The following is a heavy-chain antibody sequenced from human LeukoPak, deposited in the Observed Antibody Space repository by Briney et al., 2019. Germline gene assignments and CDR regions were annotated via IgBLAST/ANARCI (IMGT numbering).Heavy chain of an antibody. CDR2: ISWNSGSI. Sequence: GRSLRLSCAASGFTFDDYAMHWVRQAPGKGLEWVSGISWNSGSIGYADSVKGRFTISRDNSKNTLYLQMNSLRAEDTAVYYCARQFGGFDYWGQGTLVTVSS. V-gene: IGHV3-9*01. CDR3: ARQFGGFDY. CDR1: GFTFDDYA. J-gene: IGHJ4*02. D-gene: IGHD3-10*01.